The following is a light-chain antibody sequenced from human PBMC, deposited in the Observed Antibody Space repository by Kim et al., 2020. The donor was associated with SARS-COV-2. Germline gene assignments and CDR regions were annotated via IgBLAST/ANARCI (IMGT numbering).Light chain of an antibody. CDR3: CSYAGSYTFV. CDR1: SSDVGGYNY. Sequence: GQSVTISCTGTSSDVGGYNYVSWYQQHPGKAPKLMIYGVSKRPSGVPDRFSGSKSGNTASLTISGLQAEDEADYYCCSYAGSYTFVFGGGTQLTVL. CDR2: GVS. V-gene: IGLV2-11*01. J-gene: IGLJ3*02.